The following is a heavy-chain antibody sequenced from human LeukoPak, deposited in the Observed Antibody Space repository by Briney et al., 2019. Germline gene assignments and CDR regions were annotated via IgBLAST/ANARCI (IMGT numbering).Heavy chain of an antibody. CDR3: ARAQHITMVRGVIYFDY. CDR2: NHSGST. D-gene: IGHD3-10*01. J-gene: IGHJ4*02. V-gene: IGHV4-34*01. Sequence: NHSGSTNYNPSLKSRVTISVDTSKNQFSLKLSSVTAADTAVYYCARAQHITMVRGVIYFDYWGQGTLVTVSS.